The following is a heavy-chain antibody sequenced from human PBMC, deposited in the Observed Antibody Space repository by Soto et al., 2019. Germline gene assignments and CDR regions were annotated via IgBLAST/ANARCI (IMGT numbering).Heavy chain of an antibody. V-gene: IGHV4-31*03. Sequence: SETLSLTCTVSGGSISSGGYYWSWIRQHPGKVLEWIVYIYYSGSTYYNPSLKSRVTISLDTSNNQFSLKLSSVTAADTAVYYGAPSRQLDRFDPWGQGTLVTVSS. D-gene: IGHD1-1*01. J-gene: IGHJ5*02. CDR2: IYYSGST. CDR3: APSRQLDRFDP. CDR1: GGSISSGGYY.